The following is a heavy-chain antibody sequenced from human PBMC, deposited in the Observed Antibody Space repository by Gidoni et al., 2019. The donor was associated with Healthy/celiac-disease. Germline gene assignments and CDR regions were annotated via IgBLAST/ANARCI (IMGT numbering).Heavy chain of an antibody. CDR1: GFTFSSYR. CDR2: ISSSSSYI. Sequence: EVQLVESGGGLVKPGGSLRLSCAASGFTFSSYRMNWVRQATGKGLEWVSSISSSSSYIYYADSVKVRLTISRDNAKNSLYLQMNSLRAEDTAVYYCARVPVSGDAFDIWGQGTMVTVSS. V-gene: IGHV3-21*01. CDR3: ARVPVSGDAFDI. J-gene: IGHJ3*02.